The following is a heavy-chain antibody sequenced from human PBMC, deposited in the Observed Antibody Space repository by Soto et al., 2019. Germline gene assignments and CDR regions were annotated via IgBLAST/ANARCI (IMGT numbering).Heavy chain of an antibody. Sequence: QITLKESGPTLVKPTQTLTLTCTFSGFSLSASGVAVGWFRQPPGKAPEWLALIDSDDDKRHSPSLKSRLTXTXXTSTNQVVLSVTSMDPVDTATYYCVHRRSESYYDYWGQGILVTVSS. CDR3: VHRRSESYYDY. CDR2: IDSDDDK. V-gene: IGHV2-5*02. CDR1: GFSLSASGVA. D-gene: IGHD3-10*01. J-gene: IGHJ4*02.